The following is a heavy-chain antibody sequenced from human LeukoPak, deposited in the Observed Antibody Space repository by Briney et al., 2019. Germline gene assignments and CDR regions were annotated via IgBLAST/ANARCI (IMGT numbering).Heavy chain of an antibody. CDR3: ARAELWFGDWDDAFDI. CDR2: FDPEDGET. J-gene: IGHJ3*02. D-gene: IGHD3-10*01. CDR1: GYTLAELS. Sequence: GASVKVSCKVSGYTLAELSMHWVRQAPGKGLEWMGGFDPEDGETIYAQKFQGRVTMTEDTSTDTAYMELSSLRSEDTAVYYCARAELWFGDWDDAFDIWGQGTMFTVSS. V-gene: IGHV1-24*01.